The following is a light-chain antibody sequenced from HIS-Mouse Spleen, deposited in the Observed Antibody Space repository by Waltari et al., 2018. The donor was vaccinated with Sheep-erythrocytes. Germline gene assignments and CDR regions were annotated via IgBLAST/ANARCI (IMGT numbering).Light chain of an antibody. CDR3: CSYAGSYNHV. CDR1: SSAVGGYNY. Sequence: QSALTQPRSVSGSPGPSVTISCTGTSSAVGGYNYFSWYQQHPGKAPKLMIYDVSKRPSGVPDRFSGSKSGNTASLTISGLQAEDEADYYCCSYAGSYNHVFATGTKVTV. V-gene: IGLV2-11*01. J-gene: IGLJ1*01. CDR2: DVS.